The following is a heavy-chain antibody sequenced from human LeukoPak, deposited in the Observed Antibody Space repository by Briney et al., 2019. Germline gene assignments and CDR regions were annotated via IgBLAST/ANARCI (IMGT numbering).Heavy chain of an antibody. J-gene: IGHJ4*02. V-gene: IGHV4-59*01. Sequence: SETLSLTCTVSGGSISSYYWSWIRQPPGKGLEWIGYIYYSGSTNYNPSLKSRVTISVDTSKNQFSLKLSSVTVADTAVYYCARNYYDSSGYSNLFDYWGQGTLVTVSS. CDR2: IYYSGST. D-gene: IGHD3-22*01. CDR3: ARNYYDSSGYSNLFDY. CDR1: GGSISSYY.